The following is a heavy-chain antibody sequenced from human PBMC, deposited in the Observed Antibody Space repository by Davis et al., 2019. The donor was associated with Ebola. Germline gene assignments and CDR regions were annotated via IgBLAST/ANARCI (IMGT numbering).Heavy chain of an antibody. CDR3: ATSSIAARPGYYYGMDV. Sequence: PGGSLRLSCAASGFTFSSYSMNWVRQASGKGLEWVSSISSSSSYIYYADSVKGRFTISRDNAKNSLYLQMNSLRAEDTAVYYCATSSIAARPGYYYGMDVWGQGTTVTVSS. CDR1: GFTFSSYS. D-gene: IGHD6-6*01. CDR2: ISSSSSYI. V-gene: IGHV3-21*01. J-gene: IGHJ6*02.